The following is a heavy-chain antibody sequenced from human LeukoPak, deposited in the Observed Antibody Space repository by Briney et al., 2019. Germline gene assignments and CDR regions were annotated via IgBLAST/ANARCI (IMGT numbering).Heavy chain of an antibody. Sequence: GASLQISCKASGSSFTNYWICCVRPMRGKGQGWVGMNYPGDSDTRYSPSFQGQVTISADTSISTAYLQWSSLKASDTAMYYCVRQSIATTPFDPWGQGTLVTVSS. CDR2: NYPGDSDT. J-gene: IGHJ5*02. D-gene: IGHD6-6*01. V-gene: IGHV5-51*01. CDR1: GSSFTNYW. CDR3: VRQSIATTPFDP.